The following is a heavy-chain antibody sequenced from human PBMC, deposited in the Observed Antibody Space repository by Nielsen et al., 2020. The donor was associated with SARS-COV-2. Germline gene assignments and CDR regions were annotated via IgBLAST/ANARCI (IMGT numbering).Heavy chain of an antibody. CDR1: GGTFSSYA. CDR3: ARVLYYYDSSGYYH. CDR2: IIPILGIA. D-gene: IGHD3-22*01. Sequence: SVQVSCKASGGTFSSYAISWVRQAPGQGLEWMGRIIPILGIANYAQKFQGRVTITADKSTSTAYMELSSLRSEDTAVYYCARVLYYYDSSGYYHWGQGTLVTVSS. J-gene: IGHJ5*02. V-gene: IGHV1-69*04.